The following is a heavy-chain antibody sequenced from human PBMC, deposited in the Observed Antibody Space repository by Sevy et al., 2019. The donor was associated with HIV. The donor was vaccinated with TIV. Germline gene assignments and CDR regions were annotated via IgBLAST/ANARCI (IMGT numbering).Heavy chain of an antibody. CDR3: ARGLGYYDTSGYSLFDY. D-gene: IGHD3-22*01. CDR1: GFTFSNYE. V-gene: IGHV3-48*03. J-gene: IGHJ4*02. CDR2: IGRSGSPI. Sequence: GGSLRLSCTASGFTFSNYEMNWVRQAPGKGLEWDSYIGRSGSPIYYADSVKGRFTISRDNAKNSLYLQMNTLRAEDTAVYYCARGLGYYDTSGYSLFDYWGQGTLVTVSS.